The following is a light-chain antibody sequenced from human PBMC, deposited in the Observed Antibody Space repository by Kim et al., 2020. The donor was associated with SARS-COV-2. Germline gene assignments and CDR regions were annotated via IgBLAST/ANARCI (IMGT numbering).Light chain of an antibody. CDR2: AAS. CDR3: QQSYSTPRT. Sequence: ASVGDRVSITCRTSKSISSYLNWYQQKPGKAPKLLIYAASSLQSGVPSRFSGSGSGTDITLTISSLQPEDFATYYCQQSYSTPRTFGQGTKVDIK. V-gene: IGKV1-39*01. CDR1: KSISSY. J-gene: IGKJ1*01.